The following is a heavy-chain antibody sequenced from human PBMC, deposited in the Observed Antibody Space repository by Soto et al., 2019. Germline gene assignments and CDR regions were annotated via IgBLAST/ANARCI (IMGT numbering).Heavy chain of an antibody. J-gene: IGHJ5*02. V-gene: IGHV4-30-4*08. CDR1: GGSISSGGYY. CDR2: IYYSGST. Sequence: SETLSLTCTVSGGSISSGGYYWSWIRQHPGKGLEWIGYIYYSGSTYYNPSLKSRVTISVDTSKNQFSLKLSSVTAADTAVYYCARSEYYDFSNWFDPWGQGTLVTVSS. D-gene: IGHD3-3*01. CDR3: ARSEYYDFSNWFDP.